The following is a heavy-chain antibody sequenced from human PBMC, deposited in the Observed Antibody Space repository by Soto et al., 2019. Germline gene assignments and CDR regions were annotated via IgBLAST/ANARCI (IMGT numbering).Heavy chain of an antibody. D-gene: IGHD3-9*01. CDR3: ARFNILTGYCFDY. Sequence: PSETLSLTCTVSGDSISSHYWSWIRQPPGKGLEWIGFGSTKYNPSLKSRIRISVDTSKNQFSLNLTSATAADTAVYYCARFNILTGYCFDYWGQGTLVTVSS. CDR2: GST. CDR1: GDSISSHY. J-gene: IGHJ4*02. V-gene: IGHV4-59*11.